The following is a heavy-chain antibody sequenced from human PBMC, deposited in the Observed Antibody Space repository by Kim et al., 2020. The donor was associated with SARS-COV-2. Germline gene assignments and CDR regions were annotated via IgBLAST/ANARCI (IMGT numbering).Heavy chain of an antibody. CDR2: IYYSGST. J-gene: IGHJ3*02. D-gene: IGHD3-10*01. Sequence: SETLSLTCTVSGGSISSSSYYWGWIRQPPGKGLEWIVSIYYSGSTYYNPSLKSRVTISVDTSKNQFSLKLSSVTAADTAVYYCARQGMVRGRAFDIWGQGTMVTVSS. CDR1: GGSISSSSYY. V-gene: IGHV4-39*01. CDR3: ARQGMVRGRAFDI.